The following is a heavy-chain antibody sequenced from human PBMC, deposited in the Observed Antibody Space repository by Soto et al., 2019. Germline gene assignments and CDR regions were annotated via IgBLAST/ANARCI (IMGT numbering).Heavy chain of an antibody. D-gene: IGHD2-21*02. CDR3: ARVPYCGGDCYPLFDY. Sequence: SETLSLTCTVSGASISDYYWSWIRQPAGKGLEWIGRIYASGSTNYNPSLKSRVTMSVDTSKNQFSLKLRSVTAADTAVYYCARVPYCGGDCYPLFDYWGQGTLVTVSS. V-gene: IGHV4-4*07. J-gene: IGHJ4*02. CDR2: IYASGST. CDR1: GASISDYY.